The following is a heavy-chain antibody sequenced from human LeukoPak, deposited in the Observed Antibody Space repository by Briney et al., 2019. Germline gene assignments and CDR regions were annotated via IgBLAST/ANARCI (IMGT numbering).Heavy chain of an antibody. D-gene: IGHD1-26*01. Sequence: GGSLRLSCAASGFTFSSYTMNWVRQAPGKGLEWVSSISSSYSYIYYADSVKGRFTISRDDAKNSLYLQMNSLRAEDTAVYYCARDPTSSWETAFDIWGQGTTVTVSS. J-gene: IGHJ3*02. CDR1: GFTFSSYT. V-gene: IGHV3-21*01. CDR3: ARDPTSSWETAFDI. CDR2: ISSSYSYI.